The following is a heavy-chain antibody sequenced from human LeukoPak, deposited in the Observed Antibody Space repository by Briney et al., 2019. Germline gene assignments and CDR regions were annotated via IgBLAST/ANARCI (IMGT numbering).Heavy chain of an antibody. CDR3: AVVATSRPVYGYYYYMDV. V-gene: IGHV4-31*03. J-gene: IGHJ6*03. CDR2: IHYSGST. CDR1: GGSISSGGYY. D-gene: IGHD5-12*01. Sequence: PSQTLSLTCTVSGGSISSGGYYWSWIRQHPGKGLEWIGYIHYSGSTYYNPSLKSRVTISVDTSKNQFSLKLSSVTAADTAVYYCAVVATSRPVYGYYYYMDVWGKGTTVTVSS.